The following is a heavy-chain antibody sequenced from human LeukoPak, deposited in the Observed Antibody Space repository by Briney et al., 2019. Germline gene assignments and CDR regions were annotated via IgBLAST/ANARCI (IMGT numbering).Heavy chain of an antibody. J-gene: IGHJ4*02. V-gene: IGHV3-23*01. CDR1: GFTFSSYA. CDR3: AKERDGDYVRYTHY. Sequence: GGSLRLSCAASGFTFSSYAMSWVRQAPGKGLEWVSSISASGGGTYYADSVKGRFAISRDNSKNTLFLQLSSLRADDTAVYHCAKERDGDYVRYTHYWGQGTLVAVSS. CDR2: ISASGGGT. D-gene: IGHD4-17*01.